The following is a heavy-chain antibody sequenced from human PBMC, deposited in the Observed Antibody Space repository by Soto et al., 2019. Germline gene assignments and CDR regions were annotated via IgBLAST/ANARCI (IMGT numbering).Heavy chain of an antibody. Sequence: QITLKESGPTLVKPTQTLTLTCTFSGFALSTSGVGVGWIRQPPGKALEWLALIYWNDDKRYRPSPNSRLTITNDTPQNQVVLTLTNMDPVDTGTYDCVHGSGPPLPDNAFDILGQGTVVTVPS. J-gene: IGHJ3*02. CDR2: IYWNDDK. CDR1: GFALSTSGVG. V-gene: IGHV2-5*04. CDR3: VHGSGPPLPDNAFDI. D-gene: IGHD2-15*01.